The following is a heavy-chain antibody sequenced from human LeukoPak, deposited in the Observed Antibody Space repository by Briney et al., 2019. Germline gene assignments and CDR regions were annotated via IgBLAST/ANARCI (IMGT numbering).Heavy chain of an antibody. CDR1: GFTFSSYA. J-gene: IGHJ4*02. CDR3: ARGGEYYYDSGGYHYS. D-gene: IGHD3-22*01. V-gene: IGHV3-64*01. CDR2: ISSNGGST. Sequence: GGSLRLSCAASGFTFSSYAMHWVRQAPWKGLEYVSAISSNGGSTYYANSVKGRFTISRDNSKNTLYLQMNSLRAEDTAVYFCARGGEYYYDSGGYHYSWGQGTLVTASS.